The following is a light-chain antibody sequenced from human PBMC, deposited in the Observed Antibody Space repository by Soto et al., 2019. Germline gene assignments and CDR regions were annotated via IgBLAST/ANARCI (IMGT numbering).Light chain of an antibody. CDR1: QSVSSY. J-gene: IGKJ4*01. CDR2: DAS. V-gene: IGKV3-11*01. CDR3: QQRSNWTLT. Sequence: EIVMTQSPATLSVSPGEGATLSCRASQSVSSYLAWYQQKPGQAPRLLIYDASNTATGIPARFSGSGSGTDFTLTISSLEPEDFAVYYCQQRSNWTLTFGGGTKVDIK.